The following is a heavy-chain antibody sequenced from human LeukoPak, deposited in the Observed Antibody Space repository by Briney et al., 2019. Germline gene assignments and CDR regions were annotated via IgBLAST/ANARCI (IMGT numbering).Heavy chain of an antibody. CDR2: IYYSGNT. Sequence: SETLSLTCTVSGDSISSSNSYWGWIRQPPGKGLEWIGSIYYSGNTYYNASLKSRVTISVDTSKNQFSLKLSSVTAADTAVYYCARGYCSGGSCYSSYYYSYMDVWGKGTTVTVSS. CDR3: ARGYCSGGSCYSSYYYSYMDV. J-gene: IGHJ6*03. D-gene: IGHD2-15*01. V-gene: IGHV4-39*07. CDR1: GDSISSSNSY.